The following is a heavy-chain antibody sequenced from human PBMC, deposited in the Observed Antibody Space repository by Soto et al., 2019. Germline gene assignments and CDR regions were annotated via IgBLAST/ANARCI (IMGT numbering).Heavy chain of an antibody. CDR3: ARAYYGSGSYSYYYYYYMDV. Sequence: GGSLRLSCAASGSTFSSYSMNWVRQAPGKGLEWVSSISSSSSYIYYADSVKGRFTISRDNAKNSLYLQMNSLRAEDTAVYYCARAYYGSGSYSYYYYYYMDVWGKGTTVTVSS. V-gene: IGHV3-21*01. D-gene: IGHD3-10*01. CDR1: GSTFSSYS. CDR2: ISSSSSYI. J-gene: IGHJ6*03.